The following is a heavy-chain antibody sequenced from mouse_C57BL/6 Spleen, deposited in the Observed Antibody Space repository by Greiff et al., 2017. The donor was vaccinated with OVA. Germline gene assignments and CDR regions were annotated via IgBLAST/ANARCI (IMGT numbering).Heavy chain of an antibody. Sequence: QVQLQQPGAELVKPGASVKLSCKASGYTFTSYWMHWVKQRPGQGLEWIGMIHPNSGSTNYNEKFKSKATLTVDKSSSTAYMQLSSLTTEDSAIYYCARRRDDLDYWGQGTTLTVSS. CDR2: IHPNSGST. J-gene: IGHJ2*01. V-gene: IGHV1-64*01. CDR3: ARRRDDLDY. D-gene: IGHD3-3*01. CDR1: GYTFTSYW.